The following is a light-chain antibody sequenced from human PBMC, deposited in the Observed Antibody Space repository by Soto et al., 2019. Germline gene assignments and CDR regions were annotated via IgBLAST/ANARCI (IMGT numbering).Light chain of an antibody. CDR2: EAS. Sequence: DIHMTQSPSTLSASVGDRVTLTCRASQSVNSWVAWYQQKPGKVPKLLISEASNLKDGVPARFSGSGSETEFSLTISGLQPEDFATYYCQQFGSQRTFGQGTRV. V-gene: IGKV1-5*03. J-gene: IGKJ1*01. CDR3: QQFGSQRT. CDR1: QSVNSW.